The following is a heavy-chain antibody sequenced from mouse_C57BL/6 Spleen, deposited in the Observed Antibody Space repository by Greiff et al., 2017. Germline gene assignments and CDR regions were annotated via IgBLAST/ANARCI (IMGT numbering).Heavy chain of an antibody. Sequence: VKLVESGAELARPGASVKLSCKASGYTFTSYGISWVKQRTGQGLEWIGEIYPRSGNTYYNEKFKGKATLTADKSSSTAYMELRSLTSEDSAVYFCARWEDYSNPWFAYWGQGTLVTVSA. CDR2: IYPRSGNT. D-gene: IGHD2-5*01. CDR3: ARWEDYSNPWFAY. J-gene: IGHJ3*01. CDR1: GYTFTSYG. V-gene: IGHV1-81*01.